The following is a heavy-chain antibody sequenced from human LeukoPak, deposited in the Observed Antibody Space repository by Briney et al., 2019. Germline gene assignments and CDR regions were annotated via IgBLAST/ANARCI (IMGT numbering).Heavy chain of an antibody. CDR3: ASNIYDSSGYYYSNDAFDI. D-gene: IGHD3-22*01. V-gene: IGHV4-59*01. CDR1: GGSISSYY. Sequence: KPSETLSLTCTVSGGSISSYYWSWIRQPPGKGLEWIGYIYYSGSTNYNPSLKSRVTISVDTSKNQFSLKLSSVTAADTAVYYCASNIYDSSGYYYSNDAFDIWGQGTMVTVSS. CDR2: IYYSGST. J-gene: IGHJ3*02.